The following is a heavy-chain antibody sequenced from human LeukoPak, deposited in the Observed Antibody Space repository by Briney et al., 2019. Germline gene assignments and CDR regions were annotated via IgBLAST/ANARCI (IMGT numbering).Heavy chain of an antibody. D-gene: IGHD6-13*01. J-gene: IGHJ4*02. CDR2: IWYDGSNK. CDR1: GFTFSSYG. Sequence: GGSLRLSCAASGFTFSSYGMHWVGQAPGKGLEWAAVIWYDGSNKYYADSVKGRFTISRDNSKNTLYLQMNSLRAEDTAVYYCASCGIRGYSSSWYGDYWGQGTLVTVSS. V-gene: IGHV3-33*01. CDR3: ASCGIRGYSSSWYGDY.